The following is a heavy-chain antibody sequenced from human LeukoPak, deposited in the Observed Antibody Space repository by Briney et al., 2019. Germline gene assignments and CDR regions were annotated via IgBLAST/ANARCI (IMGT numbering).Heavy chain of an antibody. D-gene: IGHD5-12*01. J-gene: IGHJ4*02. CDR3: ARNENSGWGYFDY. CDR2: INSDGSST. V-gene: IGHV3-74*01. Sequence: GGSLRLSCAASGFTFSNYWMHWVRQAPGKGLVWVSRINSDGSSTNYADSVKGRFTISRDNSKDTLYLQMNSLRAEDTAVYYCARNENSGWGYFDYWGQGTLVTVSS. CDR1: GFTFSNYW.